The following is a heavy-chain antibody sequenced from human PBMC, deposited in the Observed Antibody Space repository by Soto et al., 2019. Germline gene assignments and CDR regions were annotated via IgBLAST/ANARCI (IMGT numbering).Heavy chain of an antibody. D-gene: IGHD1-26*01. CDR3: TGGPGSYYEDWFDP. V-gene: IGHV3-21*01. CDR1: GFTFSSYS. J-gene: IGHJ5*02. Sequence: PGGSLRLSSAASGFTFSSYSMNWVRQAPGKGLEWVSSISSSSSYIYYADSMKGRFTISRDNAKNSLSLQMNSLRAEDTAVYYCTGGPGSYYEDWFDPWGQGALVTVSS. CDR2: ISSSSSYI.